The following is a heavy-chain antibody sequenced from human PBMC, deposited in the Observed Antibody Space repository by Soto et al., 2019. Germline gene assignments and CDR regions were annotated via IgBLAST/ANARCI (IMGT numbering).Heavy chain of an antibody. CDR1: GGSITSDGNY. J-gene: IGHJ5*02. D-gene: IGHD2-15*01. CDR2: IYYNGNT. Sequence: SETLSLTCTVSGGSITSDGNYWSWARLHPGKGLEWIGYIYYNGNTYSNPSLTSRVTISVDTSKNQFSLKLTSVTAADTAIYYCAIDLGGWTGHNLFDPWGQGTLVTVSS. CDR3: AIDLGGWTGHNLFDP. V-gene: IGHV4-31*03.